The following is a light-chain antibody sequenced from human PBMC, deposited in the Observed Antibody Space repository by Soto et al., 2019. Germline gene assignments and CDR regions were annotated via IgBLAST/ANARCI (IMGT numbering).Light chain of an antibody. CDR2: EVN. Sequence: QSALTQPPSVSGSPGQSVTISCTGTSSDVGSHNRVSWYQQPPGTAPKLMIYEVNNRPSGVPDRFSGSKSGNTASLTISGLQAEDEADYYCSSYTSSRTYVFGTGTKVTVL. CDR1: SSDVGSHNR. J-gene: IGLJ1*01. CDR3: SSYTSSRTYV. V-gene: IGLV2-18*02.